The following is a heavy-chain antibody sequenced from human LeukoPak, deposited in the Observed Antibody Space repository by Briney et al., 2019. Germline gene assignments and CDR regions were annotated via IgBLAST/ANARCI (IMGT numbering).Heavy chain of an antibody. CDR2: IYYTGTT. D-gene: IGHD5-18*01. Sequence: SETLSLTCTVSGGSLSSYYWSWIRQPPGKGREWIGYIYYTGTTNYNPSIKSRVTISVDTSKNQFSLKLSSVTAADTAVYYCARGLRGYSYGYVSVDWGQGTLVTVSS. J-gene: IGHJ4*02. CDR3: ARGLRGYSYGYVSVD. V-gene: IGHV4-59*01. CDR1: GGSLSSYY.